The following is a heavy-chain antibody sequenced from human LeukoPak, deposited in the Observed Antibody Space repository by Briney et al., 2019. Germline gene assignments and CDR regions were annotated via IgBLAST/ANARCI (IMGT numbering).Heavy chain of an antibody. D-gene: IGHD3-10*01. CDR3: AREDNPRLKCYGSGSC. Sequence: GGSLRLSCAASGFTFSSYEMNWVRQAPGKGLEWVSYISSSGSTIYYADSVKGRLTISRDNTKNSLYLQKNSLRAEDTAVYYCAREDNPRLKCYGSGSCWGQGTLVTVSS. J-gene: IGHJ4*02. V-gene: IGHV3-48*03. CDR1: GFTFSSYE. CDR2: ISSSGSTI.